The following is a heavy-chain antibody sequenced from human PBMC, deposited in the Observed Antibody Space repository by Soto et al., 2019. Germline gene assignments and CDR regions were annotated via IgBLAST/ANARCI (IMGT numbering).Heavy chain of an antibody. D-gene: IGHD3-3*01. J-gene: IGHJ5*01. CDR1: GGTFSSYA. CDR3: ARGRFYLETSTWFAF. Sequence: ASVKVSCKASGGTFSSYAISWARQAPGQGLEWMGWVSPNSGNTVYAQKFQDRVTMTRDTSISTAYMELSNLRFEDTAMYYCARGRFYLETSTWFAFWGQGTPVTVSS. V-gene: IGHV1-8*02. CDR2: VSPNSGNT.